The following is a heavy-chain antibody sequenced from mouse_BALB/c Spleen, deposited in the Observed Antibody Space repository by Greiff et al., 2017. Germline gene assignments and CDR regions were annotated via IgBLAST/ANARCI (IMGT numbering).Heavy chain of an antibody. Sequence: VQRVESGPGLVAPSQSLSITCTVSGFSLTGYGVNWVRQPPGKGLEWLGMIWGDGSTDYNSALKSRLSISKDNSKSQVFLKMNSLQTDDTARYYCARDRRITTDYAMDYWGQGTSVTVSS. CDR3: ARDRRITTDYAMDY. J-gene: IGHJ4*01. V-gene: IGHV2-6-7*01. CDR2: IWGDGST. CDR1: GFSLTGYG. D-gene: IGHD1-1*01.